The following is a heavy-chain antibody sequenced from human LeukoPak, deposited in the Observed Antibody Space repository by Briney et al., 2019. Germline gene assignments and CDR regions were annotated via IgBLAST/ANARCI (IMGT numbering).Heavy chain of an antibody. CDR2: IAPSDSYT. V-gene: IGHV5-10-1*01. Sequence: PGESLKISCKGSGYSFTSYWITWVRQVPGKGLEWMGGIAPSDSYTNYNPSFEGHVTMSVEKSITTVYLQWSSLKASDTAMYYCVRQPPGVYDTTQNWFDPWGQGTLVTVSS. CDR1: GYSFTSYW. J-gene: IGHJ5*02. CDR3: VRQPPGVYDTTQNWFDP. D-gene: IGHD3-22*01.